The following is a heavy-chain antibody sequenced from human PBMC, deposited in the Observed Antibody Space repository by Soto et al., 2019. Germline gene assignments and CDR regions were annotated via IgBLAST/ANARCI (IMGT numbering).Heavy chain of an antibody. CDR1: GYTFTSYA. CDR2: INAGNGNT. J-gene: IGHJ5*02. D-gene: IGHD1-1*01. Sequence: GASVKVSCKASGYTFTSYAMHWVRQAPGQRLEWMGWINAGNGNTKYSQKFQGRVTITRDTSASTAYMELSSLRSEDTAVYYCAMSEQLERRVVMGDPQTFDPWGQGTLVTVSS. CDR3: AMSEQLERRVVMGDPQTFDP. V-gene: IGHV1-3*01.